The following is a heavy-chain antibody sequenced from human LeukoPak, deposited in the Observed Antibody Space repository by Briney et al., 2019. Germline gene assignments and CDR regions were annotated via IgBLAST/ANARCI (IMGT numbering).Heavy chain of an antibody. V-gene: IGHV1-2*02. J-gene: IGHJ5*02. CDR2: INPNSGGT. CDR3: ARADDFWSGYSWLDP. CDR1: GYTFTGYY. D-gene: IGHD3-3*01. Sequence: GASVEVSCKASGYTFTGYYMHWVRQAPGQGLEWMGWINPNSGGTNYAQKFQGRVTMTRDTSISTAYMELSRLRSDDTAVYYCARADDFWSGYSWLDPWGQGTLVTVSS.